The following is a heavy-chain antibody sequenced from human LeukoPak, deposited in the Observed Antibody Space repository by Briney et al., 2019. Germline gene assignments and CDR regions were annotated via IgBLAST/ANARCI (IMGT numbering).Heavy chain of an antibody. CDR2: IYYSGST. CDR1: GGSISSYY. CDR3: AKGSGDYYDSSGYYYKYFDY. V-gene: IGHV4-59*01. D-gene: IGHD3-22*01. Sequence: SETLSLTCTVSGGSISSYYWSWIRQPPGKGLEWIGYIYYSGSTNYNPSLKSRVTISVDTSKNQFSLKLSSVTAADTAVYYCAKGSGDYYDSSGYYYKYFDYWGQGTLVTVSS. J-gene: IGHJ4*02.